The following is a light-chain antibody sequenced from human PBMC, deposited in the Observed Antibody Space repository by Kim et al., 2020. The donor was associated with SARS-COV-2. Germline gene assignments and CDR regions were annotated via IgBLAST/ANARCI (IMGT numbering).Light chain of an antibody. Sequence: DIVLTQTPDSLTVPLGERATIHCRSSQSVLYSSQNKNYLAWYQQRPGQPPNLLIYWASTRESGVPDRFSGSGSGTHFTLTISSLQAEDVAVYYCQQYIEYPRTFGQGTKVDIK. CDR3: QQYIEYPRT. CDR1: QSVLYSSQNKNY. CDR2: WAS. V-gene: IGKV4-1*01. J-gene: IGKJ1*01.